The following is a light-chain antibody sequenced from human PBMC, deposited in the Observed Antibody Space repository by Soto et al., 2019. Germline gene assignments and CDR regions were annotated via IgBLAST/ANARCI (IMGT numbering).Light chain of an antibody. Sequence: IQLTQSPSSLSASVGDRVTVTCRASHGVSSYLAWYQQKPGKAPKLLIYGASTLQSGVPSRFSGSGTGTEFTLSISSLQSEDFAVYYCQQYDYWPRTFGQGTKVDIK. CDR2: GAS. CDR3: QQYDYWPRT. CDR1: HGVSSY. J-gene: IGKJ1*01. V-gene: IGKV1-9*01.